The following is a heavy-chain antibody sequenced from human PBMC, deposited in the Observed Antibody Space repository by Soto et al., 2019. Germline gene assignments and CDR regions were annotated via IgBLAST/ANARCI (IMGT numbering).Heavy chain of an antibody. Sequence: PSETLSLTCTVSGGSITSGGHYWSWIRQHPGKGLEWIGYIYYSGSTYYNPSLKSRVTISVDTSKNQLSLKLRSVTVADTAVYYCARDQGGITIFGVPYGMDVWGQGTTVTVSS. V-gene: IGHV4-31*03. J-gene: IGHJ6*02. CDR3: ARDQGGITIFGVPYGMDV. CDR2: IYYSGST. CDR1: GGSITSGGHY. D-gene: IGHD3-3*01.